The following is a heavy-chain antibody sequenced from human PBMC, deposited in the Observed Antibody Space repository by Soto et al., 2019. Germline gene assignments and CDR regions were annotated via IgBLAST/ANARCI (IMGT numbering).Heavy chain of an antibody. D-gene: IGHD4-17*01. CDR3: AKVRTKDYGDDCVSYYFDY. J-gene: IGHJ4*02. CDR1: GFTFSSYA. Sequence: GGSLRLSCAASGFTFSSYAMSWVRQAPGKGLEWVSAISGSGGSTYYADSVKGRFTISRDNSKNTLYLQMNSLRAEDTAVYYCAKVRTKDYGDDCVSYYFDYWGQGTLVTVSS. V-gene: IGHV3-23*01. CDR2: ISGSGGST.